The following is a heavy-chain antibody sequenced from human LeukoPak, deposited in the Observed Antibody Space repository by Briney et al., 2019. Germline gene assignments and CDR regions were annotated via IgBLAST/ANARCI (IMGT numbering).Heavy chain of an antibody. V-gene: IGHV3-48*01. Sequence: GGSLRLSCAAPGFTFSSYSMNWVRQAPGKGLEWVSYIGISSSSLSYADSVKGRLTISRDDAKNSLYLQINSLRAEDTAVYYCARDENWVFDYWGQGILVTVSS. J-gene: IGHJ4*02. D-gene: IGHD3-16*01. CDR1: GFTFSSYS. CDR2: IGISSSSL. CDR3: ARDENWVFDY.